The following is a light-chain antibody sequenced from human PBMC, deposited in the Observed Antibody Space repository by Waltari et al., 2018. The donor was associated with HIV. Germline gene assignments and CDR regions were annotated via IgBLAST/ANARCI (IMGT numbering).Light chain of an antibody. J-gene: IGLJ1*01. CDR3: ASWDDSLMGYV. Sequence: QSVLAQPPSVSGTPGQRVTISCSGSNSNIGSKPVYWYQQVPGTAPKLRMDRWKKRPSGVPDRCSASKSGSSASLAIGGLRAEDEADYFCASWDDSLMGYVLGNGTRVTV. CDR1: NSNIGSKP. CDR2: RWK. V-gene: IGLV1-47*01.